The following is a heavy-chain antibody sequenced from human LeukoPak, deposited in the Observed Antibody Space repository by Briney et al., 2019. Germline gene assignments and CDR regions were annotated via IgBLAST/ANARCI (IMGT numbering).Heavy chain of an antibody. V-gene: IGHV3-49*04. J-gene: IGHJ4*02. Sequence: GGSLRLSCTASGFTFGDYAMSWVRQAPGKGLEWVGFIRSKAYGGTTEYAASVKGRFTISRDDSKSIAYLQMNSLKTEDTAVSYCTRDRLSVTTGDFDYWGQGTLVTVSS. D-gene: IGHD4-11*01. CDR1: GFTFGDYA. CDR3: TRDRLSVTTGDFDY. CDR2: IRSKAYGGTT.